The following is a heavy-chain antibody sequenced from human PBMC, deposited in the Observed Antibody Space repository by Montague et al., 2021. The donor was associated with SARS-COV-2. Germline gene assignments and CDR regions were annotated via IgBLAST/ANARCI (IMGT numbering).Heavy chain of an antibody. CDR1: GGSISSSSYY. CDR3: ARLWDTVYYYYGMDV. V-gene: IGHV4-39*01. CDR2: IHYSGST. Sequence: SKTRSLTCAVSGGSISSSSYYWGWIRQPPGKGLEWIGSIHYSGSTYYNPSLKSRVSISVDTSKNQFSLKLSSVTAADTAVYYCARLWDTVYYYYGMDVWGQGTTVTVSS. J-gene: IGHJ6*02. D-gene: IGHD1-26*01.